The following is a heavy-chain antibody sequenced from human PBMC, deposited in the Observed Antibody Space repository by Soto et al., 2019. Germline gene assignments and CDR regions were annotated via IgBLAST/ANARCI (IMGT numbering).Heavy chain of an antibody. D-gene: IGHD2-21*02. J-gene: IGHJ1*01. V-gene: IGHV4-59*02. Sequence: QVQLQESGPGLVKPSETLSLTCSVSGGSVSSDYWNWIRQPPGKGLEWIGYVYYSGSTNYNPSLNGRVTISKDTSRNQFSLRLTSVSAADTAVYYCARSPDYCSEYFQEWGQGILVTVSS. CDR3: ARSPDYCSEYFQE. CDR2: VYYSGST. CDR1: GGSVSSDY.